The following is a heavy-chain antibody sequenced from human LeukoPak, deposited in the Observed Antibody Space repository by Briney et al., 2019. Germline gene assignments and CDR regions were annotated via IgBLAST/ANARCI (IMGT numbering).Heavy chain of an antibody. J-gene: IGHJ5*02. V-gene: IGHV3-21*01. Sequence: PGGSLRLSCAASGLTFSSHWMHWVRQAPGKGLEWVSSISSSSSYIYYADSVKGRFTVSRDNAKNSLYLQMNSLRAEDTAVYYCARDPYGSGSYRGWFDPWGQGTLVAVSS. CDR2: ISSSSSYI. D-gene: IGHD3-10*01. CDR3: ARDPYGSGSYRGWFDP. CDR1: GLTFSSHW.